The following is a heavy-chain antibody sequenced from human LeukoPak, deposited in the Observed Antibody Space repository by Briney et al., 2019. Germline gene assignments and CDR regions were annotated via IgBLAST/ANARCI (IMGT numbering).Heavy chain of an antibody. D-gene: IGHD1-7*01. V-gene: IGHV3-33*01. J-gene: IGHJ3*02. CDR2: IWYDGSNK. CDR3: TTEGGNNWNYAAFDI. CDR1: GFTFSSYG. Sequence: PGGSLRLSCAASGFTFSSYGMHWVRQAPGKGLEWVAVIWYDGSNKYYADSVKGRFTISRDNSKNTLYLQMNSLRAEDTAVYYCTTEGGNNWNYAAFDIWGQGTMVTVSS.